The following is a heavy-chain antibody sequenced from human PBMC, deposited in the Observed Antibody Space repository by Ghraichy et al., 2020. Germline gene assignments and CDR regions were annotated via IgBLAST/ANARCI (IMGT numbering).Heavy chain of an antibody. J-gene: IGHJ4*02. CDR1: GFSFTDYW. CDR2: LNIDGTTV. D-gene: IGHD1-14*01. CDR3: VRSYKDGLRHFDY. Sequence: GGSLRLSCAASGFSFTDYWMHWVRQTPGRGLEWVSRLNIDGTTVNYADSVKGRFTISRDNAKNTMYLQMISLTVEDTAVYYCVRSYKDGLRHFDYWGQGTLVTVSS. V-gene: IGHV3-74*01.